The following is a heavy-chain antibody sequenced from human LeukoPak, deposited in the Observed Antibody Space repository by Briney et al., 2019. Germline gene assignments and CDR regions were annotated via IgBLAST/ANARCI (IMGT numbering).Heavy chain of an antibody. Sequence: ASVKVSCKASGYTFTSYDINWVRQAPGQGLEWMGWINPSSGGTNYAQKFQGRATMTRDTSITTAYMELSRLTSDDTAVYYCARDPRSTSVPHYYYYYMDVWGKGTTVTVSS. CDR1: GYTFTSYD. CDR3: ARDPRSTSVPHYYYYYMDV. D-gene: IGHD2-2*01. CDR2: INPSSGGT. J-gene: IGHJ6*03. V-gene: IGHV1-2*02.